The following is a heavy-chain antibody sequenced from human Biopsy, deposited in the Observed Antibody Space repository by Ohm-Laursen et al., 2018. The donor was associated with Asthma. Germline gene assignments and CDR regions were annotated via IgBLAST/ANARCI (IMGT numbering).Heavy chain of an antibody. Sequence: SLRLSCAASGFTFSNYGMHWVRQAPGKGLEWVAVGGSYYDGGLKYYADSVNGRFTVSRDDSKNTLYLQMNSLRPDDTAVYYCARDVMEWYLPAFDFWGQGTLVTVFS. V-gene: IGHV3-30*19. CDR2: GGSYYDGGLK. CDR1: GFTFSNYG. J-gene: IGHJ4*02. CDR3: ARDVMEWYLPAFDF. D-gene: IGHD3-3*01.